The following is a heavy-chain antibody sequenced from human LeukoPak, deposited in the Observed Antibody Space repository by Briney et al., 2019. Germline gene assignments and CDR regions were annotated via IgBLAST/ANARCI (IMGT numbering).Heavy chain of an antibody. J-gene: IGHJ6*04. CDR3: TSSLYGSGSYPNYYYYYGMDV. Sequence: GGSLRLPCAASGFTFSGSAMHWVRQASGKGLEWVGRIRSKANSYATAYAASVKGRFTISRDDSKNTAYLQMNSLKTEDTAVYYCTSSLYGSGSYPNYYYYYGMDVWGKGTTVTVSS. CDR1: GFTFSGSA. D-gene: IGHD3-10*01. CDR2: IRSKANSYAT. V-gene: IGHV3-73*01.